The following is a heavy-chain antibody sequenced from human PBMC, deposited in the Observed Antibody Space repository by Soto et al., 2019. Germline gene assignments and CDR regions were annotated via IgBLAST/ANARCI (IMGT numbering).Heavy chain of an antibody. V-gene: IGHV4-59*01. CDR3: ARARYQLLHPYYYGMDV. J-gene: IGHJ6*02. CDR1: GGSISSYY. Sequence: QVQLQESGPGLVKPSETLSLTCTVSGGSISSYYWCWIRQAPGKGLEWIWYIHYSGSTKSNPSLKSRVTISVDTSRNQVSLKLSSVTAADSAVYFCARARYQLLHPYYYGMDVWGQGTTVTVSS. CDR2: IHYSGST. D-gene: IGHD2-2*01.